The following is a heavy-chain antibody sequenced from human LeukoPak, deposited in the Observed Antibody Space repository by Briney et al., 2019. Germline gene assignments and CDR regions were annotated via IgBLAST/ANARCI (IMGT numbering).Heavy chain of an antibody. CDR1: AMIFSTSA. V-gene: IGHV3-30-3*01. CDR2: VSFDGSNA. D-gene: IGHD5-18*01. Sequence: GTSLRLSCIDSAMIFSTSAMHWVRQAPGKGLEWVAVVSFDGSNAKYADPLRGRFTISRDNSKKTLSLQMNSLRLEDTALYYCARGVGYHLVSWGQGTLVTVSS. J-gene: IGHJ5*02. CDR3: ARGVGYHLVS.